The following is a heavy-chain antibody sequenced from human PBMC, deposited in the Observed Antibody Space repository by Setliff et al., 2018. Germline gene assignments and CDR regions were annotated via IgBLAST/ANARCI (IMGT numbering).Heavy chain of an antibody. D-gene: IGHD3-9*01. J-gene: IGHJ3*01. Sequence: ASVKVSCQASGYIFRDYYIHWVRQAPGQGLEWMGWINPNSGGREYAEAFRGRVTMTGDTSIRTAFMELSGLTSDDTAVYYCAGPFDVGPYPRPIDGLDLWGQGTRVTVSS. V-gene: IGHV1-2*02. CDR3: AGPFDVGPYPRPIDGLDL. CDR2: INPNSGGR. CDR1: GYIFRDYY.